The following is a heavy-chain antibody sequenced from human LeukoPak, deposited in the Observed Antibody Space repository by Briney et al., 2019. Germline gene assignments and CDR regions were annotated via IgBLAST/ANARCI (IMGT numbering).Heavy chain of an antibody. V-gene: IGHV4-34*01. D-gene: IGHD6-19*01. CDR2: INHSGST. J-gene: IGHJ4*02. CDR1: GGSFSGYY. CDR3: ARDYGGWYYFDY. Sequence: SETLSFTCAVYGGSFSGYYWSWIRQPPGKGLEWIGEINHSGSTNYNPSLKSRVTISVDTSKNQFSLKLSSVTAADTAVYYCARDYGGWYYFDYWGQGALVTVSS.